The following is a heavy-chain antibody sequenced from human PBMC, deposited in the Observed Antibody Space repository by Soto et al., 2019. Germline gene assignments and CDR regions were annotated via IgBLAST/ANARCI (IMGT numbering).Heavy chain of an antibody. Sequence: VQLRESGPGQVKTSGTLSLTCAVSGGSMKTTNWLSWVRQPPAKGLEWIGEVFHSGITRYNPSLKSRATVSVDTSKNQFFLNLASVTAADTAVYYCTKDEAGSPFRYWGQGALVTVSS. CDR2: VFHSGIT. CDR3: TKDEAGSPFRY. J-gene: IGHJ4*02. CDR1: GGSMKTTNW. V-gene: IGHV4-4*02. D-gene: IGHD3-10*01.